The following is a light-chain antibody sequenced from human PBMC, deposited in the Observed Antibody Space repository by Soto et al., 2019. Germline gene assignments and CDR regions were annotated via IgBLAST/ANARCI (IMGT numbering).Light chain of an antibody. CDR3: QQSGSSPTWT. J-gene: IGKJ1*01. CDR2: SAS. Sequence: EIVLTQSPGTLSLSPGERATLSCRASQSVTNNYLAWYQQKPGQAPRLLIYSASSRATGIPDRFSGSGSGTDFTLTISSLEPEDFAVYYCQQSGSSPTWTFGQGTKV. V-gene: IGKV3-20*01. CDR1: QSVTNNY.